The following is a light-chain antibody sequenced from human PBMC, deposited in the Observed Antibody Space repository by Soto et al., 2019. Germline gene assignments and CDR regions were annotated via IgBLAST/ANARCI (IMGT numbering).Light chain of an antibody. CDR1: SSDVGGYNY. V-gene: IGLV2-14*03. CDR3: SSYTSSSTYV. J-gene: IGLJ1*01. CDR2: DVS. Sequence: QSALTQPASVXGSPGQSIAISCTGTSSDVGGYNYVSWYQQHPGKTPKLMICDVSNRPSGVSNRFSGSKSGNTASLTISGLQAEDEAEYYCSSYTSSSTYVFGTGTKVTVL.